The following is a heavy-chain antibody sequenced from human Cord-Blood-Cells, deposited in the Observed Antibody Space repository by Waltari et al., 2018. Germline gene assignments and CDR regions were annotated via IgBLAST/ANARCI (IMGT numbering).Heavy chain of an antibody. V-gene: IGHV4-39*01. CDR1: GGSISSSSYY. J-gene: IGHJ4*02. Sequence: QLQLQESGPGLVKPSETLSLTCTVSGGSISSSSYYWGWIRQPPGKGLEWIGSIYYSGSTYYNPSLKSRVTISVDTSKNQFSLKLGSVTAADTAVYYCARRGLEDFDYWGQGTLVTVSS. CDR2: IYYSGST. D-gene: IGHD6-25*01. CDR3: ARRGLEDFDY.